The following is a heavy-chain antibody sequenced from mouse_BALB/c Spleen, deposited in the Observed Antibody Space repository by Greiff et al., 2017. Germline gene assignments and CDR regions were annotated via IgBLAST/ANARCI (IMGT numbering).Heavy chain of an antibody. D-gene: IGHD6-1*01. CDR3: ARQRVNPDY. CDR2: ISSGGGST. J-gene: IGHJ2*01. Sequence: DVKLQESGGGLVKPGGSLKLSCAASGFAFSSYDMSWVRQTPEKRLEWVAYISSGGGSTYYPDTVKGRFTISRDNAKNTLYLQMSSLKSEDTAMYYCARQRVNPDYWGQGTTLTVSS. V-gene: IGHV5-12-1*01. CDR1: GFAFSSYD.